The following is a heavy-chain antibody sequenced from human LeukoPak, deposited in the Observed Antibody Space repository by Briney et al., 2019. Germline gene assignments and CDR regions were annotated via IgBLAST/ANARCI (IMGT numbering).Heavy chain of an antibody. V-gene: IGHV3-7*04. CDR2: IKGDGSEK. Sequence: PGRSLRLSCAASGFTFGSNWMSWVRQAPGKGLEWVANIKGDGSEKNYVDSVKGRFTISRDNVKNSLYLQMNSLRAEDTAVYYCARDHSGYENWGQGTLVTVSS. CDR3: ARDHSGYEN. CDR1: GFTFGSNW. J-gene: IGHJ4*02. D-gene: IGHD5-12*01.